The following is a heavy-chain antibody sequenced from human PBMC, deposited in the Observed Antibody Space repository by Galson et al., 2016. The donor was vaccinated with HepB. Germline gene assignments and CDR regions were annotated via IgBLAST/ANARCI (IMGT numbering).Heavy chain of an antibody. J-gene: IGHJ3*02. CDR2: IGTAGDT. D-gene: IGHD5-12*01. Sequence: SLRLSCAASGLAFRTYDMHWVRQATGKGLEWVSGIGTAGDTYYSGSVKGRFTISRENAKKSLYLLLNSLRVEDTAVYYCASEAGGATTGAFDIWGQGTMVTVAS. V-gene: IGHV3-13*01. CDR1: GLAFRTYD. CDR3: ASEAGGATTGAFDI.